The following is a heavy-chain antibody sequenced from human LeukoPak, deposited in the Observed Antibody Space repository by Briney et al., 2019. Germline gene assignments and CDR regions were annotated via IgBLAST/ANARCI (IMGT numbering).Heavy chain of an antibody. J-gene: IGHJ5*02. CDR1: GYTFTSYG. CDR3: ALHVLLFGWRNWFDP. CDR2: VSAYNGNT. Sequence: ASVKVSCKASGYTFTSYGISWVRQAPGQGLEGMGWVSAYNGNTNYAQKLQGRVTMTTDTSTSTAYMELRSLRSDDTAVYYCALHVLLFGWRNWFDPWGQGTLVTVSS. V-gene: IGHV1-18*04. D-gene: IGHD2-21*02.